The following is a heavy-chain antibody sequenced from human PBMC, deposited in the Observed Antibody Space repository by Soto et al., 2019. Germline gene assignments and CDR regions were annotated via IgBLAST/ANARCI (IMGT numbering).Heavy chain of an antibody. V-gene: IGHV4-30-4*01. J-gene: IGHJ4*02. CDR1: GGSIISGDYY. CDR2: IYYSGST. CDR3: AREGTTVTTFDY. D-gene: IGHD4-17*01. Sequence: SETLSLTCTVSGGSIISGDYYWIWIRQPPGKGLEWIGYIYYSGSTYYNPSLKSRVTISVDTSKNQFSLKLSSVTAADTAVYYCAREGTTVTTFDYWGQGTLVTVSS.